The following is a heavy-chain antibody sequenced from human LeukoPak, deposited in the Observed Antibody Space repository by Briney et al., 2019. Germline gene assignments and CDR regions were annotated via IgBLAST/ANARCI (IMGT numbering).Heavy chain of an antibody. J-gene: IGHJ3*02. CDR1: GGSISSSSYY. V-gene: IGHV4-39*01. D-gene: IGHD6-25*01. CDR2: IYYSGST. Sequence: PSETLSLTCTVSGGSISSSSYYWGWIRQPPGKGLEWIGSIYYSGSTYYNPSLKSRVTISVDTSKNQFSLKLSSVTAADTAVYYCARPQRLAYDAFDIWGQGTMVTVSS. CDR3: ARPQRLAYDAFDI.